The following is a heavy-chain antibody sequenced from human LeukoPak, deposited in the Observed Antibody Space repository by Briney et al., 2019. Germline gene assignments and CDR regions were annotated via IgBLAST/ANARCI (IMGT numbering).Heavy chain of an antibody. CDR1: GFTFSTYA. CDR3: VCIPHLNG. CDR2: ISSNGVTT. J-gene: IGHJ4*02. V-gene: IGHV3-64D*06. Sequence: GGSLRLSCSASGFTFSTYAMHWVRQAPGEGLEYVSAISSNGVTTYYADSVKGGFTISRDNSKNILYLQMSSLRPEDTAVYYCVCIPHLNGWGQGSLVTVSS. D-gene: IGHD2-2*02.